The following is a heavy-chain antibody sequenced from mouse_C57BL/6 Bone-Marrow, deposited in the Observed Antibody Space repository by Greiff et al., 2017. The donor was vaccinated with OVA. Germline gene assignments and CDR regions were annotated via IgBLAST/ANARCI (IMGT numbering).Heavy chain of an antibody. D-gene: IGHD1-1*01. CDR2: INPYNGGT. Sequence: EVMLVESGPELVKPGASVKISCKASGYTFTDYYMNWVKQSHGKSLEWIGVINPYNGGTSYNQKFKGKATLTVDKSSSTAYMELNSLTSEDSAVYYCYYGSYWYFDVWGTGTTVTVSS. CDR3: YYGSYWYFDV. V-gene: IGHV1-19*01. J-gene: IGHJ1*03. CDR1: GYTFTDYY.